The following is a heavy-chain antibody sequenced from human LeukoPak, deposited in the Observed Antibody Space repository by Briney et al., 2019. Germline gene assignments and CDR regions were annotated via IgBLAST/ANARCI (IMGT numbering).Heavy chain of an antibody. Sequence: PSETLSLTCTVSGGSISSGSDYWRWIRQPGGKGLEWIGRINTSGSTNYNPSGKSRITITVDKAKNEFSMKQTYATAADTVVYYCVSAKFFVRGVSWFDPWGQGTLVTVSS. CDR3: VSAKFFVRGVSWFDP. V-gene: IGHV4-61*02. CDR2: INTSGST. CDR1: GGSISSGSDY. D-gene: IGHD3-10*02. J-gene: IGHJ5*02.